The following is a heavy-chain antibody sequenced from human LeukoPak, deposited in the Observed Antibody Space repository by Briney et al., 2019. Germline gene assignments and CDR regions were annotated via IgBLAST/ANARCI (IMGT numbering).Heavy chain of an antibody. V-gene: IGHV3-7*01. Sequence: GGSLRLSCGVSGFTFSSYWMNWVRQAPGNGLEWVASIKYDGSQKSYVDSVKGGFTISRDNAKNSLYLQMSSMRAEDTAVYYCARDGAPASLYFDLWGQGALVTVSS. CDR3: ARDGAPASLYFDL. CDR2: IKYDGSQK. CDR1: GFTFSSYW. D-gene: IGHD6-13*01. J-gene: IGHJ4*01.